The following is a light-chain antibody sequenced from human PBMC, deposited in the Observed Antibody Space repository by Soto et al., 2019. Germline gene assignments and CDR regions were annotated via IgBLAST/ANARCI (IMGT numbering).Light chain of an antibody. Sequence: EIVMTQSPATLSVSPGERATLSCRASQSVSSNLAWYQQKPGQAPRLLIYGASTRATGIPARFSGSGSGTEFTLTISSLQSEDFAVYYCQQYNNRPLTFGPGTNVDIK. CDR2: GAS. J-gene: IGKJ3*01. V-gene: IGKV3-15*01. CDR1: QSVSSN. CDR3: QQYNNRPLT.